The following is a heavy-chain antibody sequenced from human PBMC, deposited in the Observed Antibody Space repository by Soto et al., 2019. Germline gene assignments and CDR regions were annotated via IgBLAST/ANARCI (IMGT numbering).Heavy chain of an antibody. Sequence: QVQLVESGGGVVQPGRSLRLSCAASGFTFSSYGMHWVRQAPGKGLEWVAVIWYDGSNKYYADSVKGRFTISRDNSKNTLYLQMNSLRAEDTAVYYCAREWSGMDVWGQGTTVTVSS. V-gene: IGHV3-33*01. CDR2: IWYDGSNK. J-gene: IGHJ6*02. CDR3: AREWSGMDV. CDR1: GFTFSSYG. D-gene: IGHD3-3*01.